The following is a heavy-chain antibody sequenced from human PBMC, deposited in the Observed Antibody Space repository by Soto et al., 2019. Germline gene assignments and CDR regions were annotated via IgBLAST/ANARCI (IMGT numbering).Heavy chain of an antibody. J-gene: IGHJ4*02. CDR3: ARDFIHYGDSGGFAQ. CDR2: LWSDGSNV. Sequence: QVQLVESGGGVVQPGTSLRLSCATSGFTFSRYAMHWVRQAPGKWLEWVAILWSDGSNVHYGDSVKGRFTIARDNSNNTLYRQMNALRVEDTAGYSCARDFIHYGDSGGFAQWGQGTLVTVSA. V-gene: IGHV3-33*01. D-gene: IGHD4-17*01. CDR1: GFTFSRYA.